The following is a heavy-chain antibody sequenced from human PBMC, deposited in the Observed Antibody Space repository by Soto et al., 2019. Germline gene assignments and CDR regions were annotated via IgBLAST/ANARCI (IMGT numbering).Heavy chain of an antibody. J-gene: IGHJ4*02. CDR3: ARGINEMATITP. CDR1: GGSFSGYS. Sequence: PSETLSLTCAVYGGSFSGYSWSWIRQPPGKGLEWIGEINHSGSTNYNPSLKSRVTISVDTSKKQFSLKLNSVTAADTAVYYCARGINEMATITPWGQGTMVTV. V-gene: IGHV4-34*01. CDR2: INHSGST. D-gene: IGHD5-12*01.